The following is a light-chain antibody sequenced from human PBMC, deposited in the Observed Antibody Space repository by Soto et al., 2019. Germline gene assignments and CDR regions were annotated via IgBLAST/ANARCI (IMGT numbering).Light chain of an antibody. CDR3: QQYGSSPPYT. J-gene: IGKJ2*01. CDR1: QSVTSSY. Sequence: EIVLTQSPGTLSLSPGERATLSCRASQSVTSSYLAWYQQKPGQATRLLIHGASSRATGIPDRFSGSGSGTDFTLTVSRLEPEDFAVYYCQQYGSSPPYTFGQGTKLEIK. CDR2: GAS. V-gene: IGKV3-20*01.